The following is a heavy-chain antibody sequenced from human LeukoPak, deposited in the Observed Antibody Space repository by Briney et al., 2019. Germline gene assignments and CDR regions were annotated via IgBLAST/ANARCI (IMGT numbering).Heavy chain of an antibody. J-gene: IGHJ4*02. CDR2: MPPDGNEK. CDR3: ARSPASGTAIGY. Sequence: GGSLRLSCAVSGFTFSSYWVPWVRQAPGKGLEWVANMPPDGNEKYYVDSVRGRFTISRDNAKNSLYLQMNSLRAEDTAVYFCARSPASGTAIGYWGQGTLVTVSS. V-gene: IGHV3-7*01. D-gene: IGHD1-1*01. CDR1: GFTFSSYW.